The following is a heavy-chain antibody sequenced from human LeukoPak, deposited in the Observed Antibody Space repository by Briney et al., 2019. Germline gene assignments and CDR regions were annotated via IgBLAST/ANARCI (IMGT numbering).Heavy chain of an antibody. J-gene: IGHJ4*02. D-gene: IGHD1-26*01. CDR2: INPNSGGT. V-gene: IGHV1-2*02. CDR1: GYTFTGYY. Sequence: ASVNVSCKASGYTFTGYYMHWVRQAPGQGLEWMGWINPNSGGTNYAQKFQGRVTMTRDTSISTAYMELSRLRSDDTAVYYCARSYSGSYDGRSGPGPGDYWGQGTLATVSS. CDR3: ARSYSGSYDGRSGPGPGDY.